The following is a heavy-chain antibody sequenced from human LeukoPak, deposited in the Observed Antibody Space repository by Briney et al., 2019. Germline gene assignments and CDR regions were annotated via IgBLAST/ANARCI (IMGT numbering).Heavy chain of an antibody. CDR1: GFTFSSYS. V-gene: IGHV3-21*01. J-gene: IGHJ4*02. Sequence: GGSLRLSCAASGFTFSSYSMNWVRQAPGKGLEWVSSISSSSSYIYYADSVKGRFTISRDSAKNSLYLQMNSLRAEDTAVYYCARDTTYTIFGVVISREYDYWGQGTLVTVSS. D-gene: IGHD3-3*01. CDR2: ISSSSSYI. CDR3: ARDTTYTIFGVVISREYDY.